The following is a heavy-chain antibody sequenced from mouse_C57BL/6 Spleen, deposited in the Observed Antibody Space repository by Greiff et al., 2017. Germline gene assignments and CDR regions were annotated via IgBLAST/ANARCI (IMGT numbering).Heavy chain of an antibody. D-gene: IGHD3-2*02. CDR1: GFTFSHYW. V-gene: IGHV6-3*01. Sequence: VMLVASGGGLVQPGGSMKLSCVSSGFTFSHYWLNWVRQSPETGLELVAQIRLKSDNYATHYAESVKGRFTISRDDSKSSVYLQMNNLRAEDTGIYYCTEGDSSGWWGQGTTLTVSS. CDR3: TEGDSSGW. CDR2: IRLKSDNYAT. J-gene: IGHJ2*01.